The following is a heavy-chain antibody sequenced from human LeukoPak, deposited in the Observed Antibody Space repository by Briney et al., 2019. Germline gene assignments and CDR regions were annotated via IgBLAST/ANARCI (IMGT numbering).Heavy chain of an antibody. V-gene: IGHV3-33*01. CDR2: IWYDGSNK. CDR3: AGDSGYAFDY. D-gene: IGHD3-10*01. J-gene: IGHJ4*02. CDR1: GFTFSSYG. Sequence: GGSLRLSCAASGFTFSSYGMHWVRQAPGKGLEWVAVIWYDGSNKYYADSVKGRFTISRDNSKNALYLQMNSLRAEDTAVYYCAGDSGYAFDYWGRGTLVTASS.